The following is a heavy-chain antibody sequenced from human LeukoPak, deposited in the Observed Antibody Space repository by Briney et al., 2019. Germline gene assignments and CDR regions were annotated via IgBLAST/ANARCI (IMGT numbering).Heavy chain of an antibody. V-gene: IGHV1-46*01. J-gene: IGHJ1*01. CDR1: GYTFTNYY. D-gene: IGHD2-21*01. CDR3: ARDEGIIVLWW. CDR2: INPSGGST. Sequence: AASVKVSSKASGYTFTNYYMHWVRQAPRQGLEWMGIINPSGGSTNYTQKSQGRVTTTRDTSTSTVYMELSTLRSAGTAVYYSARDEGIIVLWWWGQGTLVTVSS.